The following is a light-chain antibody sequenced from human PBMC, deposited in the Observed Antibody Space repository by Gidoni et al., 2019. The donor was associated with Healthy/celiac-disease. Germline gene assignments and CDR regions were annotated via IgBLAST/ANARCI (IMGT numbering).Light chain of an antibody. CDR3: QQSYSTPLT. CDR2: AAS. Sequence: DTVTITCRASQSISSYLNWYQQKPGKAPKLLIYAASSLQSGVPSRFSGSGSGTDFTLTISSLQPEDFATYYCQQSYSTPLTFGGXTKVEIK. V-gene: IGKV1-39*01. J-gene: IGKJ4*01. CDR1: QSISSY.